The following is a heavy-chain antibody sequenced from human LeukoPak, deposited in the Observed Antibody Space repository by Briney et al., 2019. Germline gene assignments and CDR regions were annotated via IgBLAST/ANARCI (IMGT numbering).Heavy chain of an antibody. CDR3: ARDKDYSFDY. D-gene: IGHD4-11*01. V-gene: IGHV3-48*02. J-gene: IGHJ4*02. Sequence: AGGSLRLSCEASGFTFSTYSMNWVRQAPGKGLEWLSHITGSSAVIYYADSVKGRFTISRDNAKNSLYLQMNSLRDEDTAVYYCARDKDYSFDYWGQGTLVTVSS. CDR1: GFTFSTYS. CDR2: ITGSSAVI.